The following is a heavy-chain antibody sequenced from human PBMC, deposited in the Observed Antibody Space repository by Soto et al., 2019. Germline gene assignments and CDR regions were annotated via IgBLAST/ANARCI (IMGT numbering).Heavy chain of an antibody. CDR1: GFTFSSYS. CDR2: ISSRNNDM. Sequence: GGSLRLSCAASGFTFSSYSMNWVRQAPGKGLDWVSTISSRNNDMYYVDSVKGRFTISRDNARNSVYLQMNSLRADDTAVYYCARDVNGGFCGAWGQGTLVTVSS. J-gene: IGHJ5*02. CDR3: ARDVNGGFCGA. V-gene: IGHV3-21*01. D-gene: IGHD2-21*01.